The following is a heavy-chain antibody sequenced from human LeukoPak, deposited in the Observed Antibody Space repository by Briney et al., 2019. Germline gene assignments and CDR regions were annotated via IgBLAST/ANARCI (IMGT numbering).Heavy chain of an antibody. CDR2: ISYDGSNK. CDR3: AKDSTYYYDSSGYYYEYYYYGMDV. Sequence: GGSLRLSCAASGFTFSSYGMHWVRQAPGKGLEWVGVISYDGSNKDYADSVKGRFTISRDNSKNTLYLQMNSLTAEDTAVYYCAKDSTYYYDSSGYYYEYYYYGMDVWGQGTTVTVSS. D-gene: IGHD3-22*01. CDR1: GFTFSSYG. J-gene: IGHJ6*02. V-gene: IGHV3-30*18.